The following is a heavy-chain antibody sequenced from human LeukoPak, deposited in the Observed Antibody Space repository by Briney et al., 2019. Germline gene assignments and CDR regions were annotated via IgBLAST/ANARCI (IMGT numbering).Heavy chain of an antibody. CDR3: AKVVGIAVAGEGFDY. Sequence: EGSLRLSCAASGFTFSSYAMHWVRQAPGKGLEWVAVISYDGSNKYYADSVKGRFTISRDNSKNTLYLQMNSLRAEDTALYYCAKVVGIAVAGEGFDYWGQGTLVTVSS. V-gene: IGHV3-30-3*01. CDR1: GFTFSSYA. CDR2: ISYDGSNK. D-gene: IGHD6-19*01. J-gene: IGHJ4*02.